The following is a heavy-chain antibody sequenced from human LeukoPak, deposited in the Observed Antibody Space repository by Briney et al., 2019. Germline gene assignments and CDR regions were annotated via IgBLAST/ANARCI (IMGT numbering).Heavy chain of an antibody. V-gene: IGHV4-34*01. Sequence: SETLSLTCAVYGGSFSGYYWSWIRQPPGKGLEWIGEINHSGSTNYNPSLKSRVTISVDTSKNQFSLKLSSVTAADTAVYCCARGHYYDSSGYRVWGQGTLVTVSS. J-gene: IGHJ4*02. CDR2: INHSGST. CDR3: ARGHYYDSSGYRV. CDR1: GGSFSGYY. D-gene: IGHD3-22*01.